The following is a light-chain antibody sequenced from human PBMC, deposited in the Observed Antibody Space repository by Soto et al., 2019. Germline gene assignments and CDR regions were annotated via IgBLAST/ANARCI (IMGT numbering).Light chain of an antibody. J-gene: IGKJ2*01. CDR3: QQLNSYLYT. V-gene: IGKV1-9*01. CDR1: QGISSY. CDR2: AAS. Sequence: DIQLTQSPSFLSASVGDRVTITCRASQGISSYLAWYQHKPGKAPKLMIYAASTLQSGVPSRFSGSGSGTEFTLTISSLQPEDFATCYCQQLNSYLYTFGPGTKLEIK.